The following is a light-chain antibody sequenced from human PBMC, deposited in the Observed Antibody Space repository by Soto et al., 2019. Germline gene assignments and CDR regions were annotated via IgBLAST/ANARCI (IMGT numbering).Light chain of an antibody. CDR2: DAS. V-gene: IGKV3-11*01. CDR1: QSVGTY. Sequence: EIVLTQSPATLSLSPGERATLSCRASQSVGTYLVWYQQKPGQAPRLLIYDASNRATGIPARFSGSGSGTDFTLTISGLEPEDFAVYYCQQRPNWPPLTFGGGTKVEIK. J-gene: IGKJ4*01. CDR3: QQRPNWPPLT.